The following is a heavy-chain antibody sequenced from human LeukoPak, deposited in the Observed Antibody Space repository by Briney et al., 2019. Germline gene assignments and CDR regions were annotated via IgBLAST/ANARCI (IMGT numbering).Heavy chain of an antibody. Sequence: GGSLRLSCAASGFTFSSYAMSWVRQAPERGLEFVSGIYENGGTTYYADSVKGRFSISRDNSKNTLYLQMDSLRGEDTAVYYCAKDFRIGYSAHFDYWGQGTLVTVSS. J-gene: IGHJ4*02. CDR1: GFTFSSYA. V-gene: IGHV3-23*01. CDR2: IYENGGTT. D-gene: IGHD2-21*01. CDR3: AKDFRIGYSAHFDY.